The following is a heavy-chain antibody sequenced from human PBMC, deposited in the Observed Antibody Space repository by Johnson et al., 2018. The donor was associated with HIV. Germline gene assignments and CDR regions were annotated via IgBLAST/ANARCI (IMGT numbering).Heavy chain of an antibody. V-gene: IGHV3-30-3*01. CDR3: ARDRRYYGSGSYGGAFDI. Sequence: QVQLVESGGGLVQPGGSLRLSCAASGFTFSSFAIHWVRQAPGKGLEWVAVISYDGSDKYYADSVKGRFTISRDNSKNSLYLQMNSLRAEDTALYYCARDRRYYGSGSYGGAFDIWGQGTMVTVSS. CDR1: GFTFSSFA. J-gene: IGHJ3*02. D-gene: IGHD3-10*01. CDR2: ISYDGSDK.